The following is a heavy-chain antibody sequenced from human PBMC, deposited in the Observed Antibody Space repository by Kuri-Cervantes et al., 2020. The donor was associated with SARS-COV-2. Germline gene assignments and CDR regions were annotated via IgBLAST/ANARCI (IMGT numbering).Heavy chain of an antibody. CDR2: ISSSSSYI. Sequence: GGSLRLSCAASGFTFSSYSMNWVRQAPGKGLGWVSSISSSSSYIYYADSVKGRFTISRDNAKNSLYLQMNSLRAEDTAVYYCARDQGSSGADFDYWGQGTLVTVSS. CDR3: ARDQGSSGADFDY. CDR1: GFTFSSYS. D-gene: IGHD6-6*01. J-gene: IGHJ4*02. V-gene: IGHV3-21*01.